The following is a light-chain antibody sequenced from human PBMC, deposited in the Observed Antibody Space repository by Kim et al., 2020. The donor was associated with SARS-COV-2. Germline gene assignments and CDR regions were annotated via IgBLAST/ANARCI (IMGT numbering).Light chain of an antibody. J-gene: IGLJ2*01. V-gene: IGLV3-1*01. CDR1: KLGDKY. Sequence: SYELTQPPSVSVSPGQTASITCSGDKLGDKYACWYQQKPGQSPVLVIYQDSKRPSGIPERFSGSNSGNTATLPISGTQAMDEADYYCQAWDSSTAGVFGG. CDR3: QAWDSSTAGV. CDR2: QDS.